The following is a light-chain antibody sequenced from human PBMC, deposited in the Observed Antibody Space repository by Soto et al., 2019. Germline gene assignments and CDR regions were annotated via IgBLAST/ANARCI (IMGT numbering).Light chain of an antibody. CDR1: SSDVGGYNF. J-gene: IGLJ1*01. V-gene: IGLV2-11*01. Sequence: ALTQPRSVSGSPGQSVSLSCTGNSSDVGGYNFVSWYQQHPDKAPKLLIYDVTNRPSGVPDRFSGSKSGNTASLTISGLQAEDEADYYCCSYAGSNSYVFGTGTKLTVL. CDR2: DVT. CDR3: CSYAGSNSYV.